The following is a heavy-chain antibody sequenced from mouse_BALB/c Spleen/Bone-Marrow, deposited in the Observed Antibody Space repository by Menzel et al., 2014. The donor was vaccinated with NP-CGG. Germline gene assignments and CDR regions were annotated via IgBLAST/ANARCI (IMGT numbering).Heavy chain of an antibody. CDR3: ARSEDYGSSYVFAY. J-gene: IGHJ3*01. CDR2: INPYNDGT. CDR1: GYTFTSYV. D-gene: IGHD1-1*01. V-gene: IGHV1-14*01. Sequence: EVQLQQSGPELVKPGASVKMSCKASGYTFTSYVMHWVKQNPGQGLEWIGYINPYNDGTKYNEKFKGKATLTSDKSSSTAYMELSSLTSEDSAVYYCARSEDYGSSYVFAYWGQGTLVTVS.